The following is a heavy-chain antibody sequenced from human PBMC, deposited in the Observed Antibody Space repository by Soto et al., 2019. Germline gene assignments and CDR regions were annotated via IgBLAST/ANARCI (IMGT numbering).Heavy chain of an antibody. CDR1: VFSCSSYG. CDR2: TTYDGGIK. Sequence: GGSLRLSCSASVFSCSSYGMEWFRLAPGKGLEWVAATTYDGGIKHYVDSVKGRFTISRDNSKNTLYLQMNSLRVEDTATYYCAGALENPYFYYGLNVWGQGTTVTVSS. J-gene: IGHJ6*02. D-gene: IGHD1-1*01. CDR3: AGALENPYFYYGLNV. V-gene: IGHV3-30*03.